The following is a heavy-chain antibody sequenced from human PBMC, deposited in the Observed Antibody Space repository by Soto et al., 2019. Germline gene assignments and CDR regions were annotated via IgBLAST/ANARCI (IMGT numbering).Heavy chain of an antibody. CDR3: TSVLMVYDPLRDADAFDI. CDR1: GFTFSGSA. V-gene: IGHV3-73*01. CDR2: IRSKANSYAT. Sequence: GGSLRLSCAASGFTFSGSAMHWVRQASGKGLEWVGRIRSKANSYATAYAASVKGRFTISRDDSKNTAYLQMNSLKTEDTAVYYCTSVLMVYDPLRDADAFDIWGQGTMVTVSS. J-gene: IGHJ3*02. D-gene: IGHD2-8*01.